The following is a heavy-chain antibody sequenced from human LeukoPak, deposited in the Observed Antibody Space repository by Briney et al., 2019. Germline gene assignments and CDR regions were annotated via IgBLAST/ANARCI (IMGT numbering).Heavy chain of an antibody. CDR2: IYYSGST. J-gene: IGHJ6*02. Sequence: SETLSLTCTVSGGSISSYYWSWIRQPPGKGLEWIGYIYYSGSTNYNPSLKSRVTISVDTSKNQFSLKLSSVTAADTAVYYCARAPWNDYYYYYGMDVWGQGTTVTVSS. CDR1: GGSISSYY. V-gene: IGHV4-59*01. CDR3: ARAPWNDYYYYYGMDV. D-gene: IGHD1-1*01.